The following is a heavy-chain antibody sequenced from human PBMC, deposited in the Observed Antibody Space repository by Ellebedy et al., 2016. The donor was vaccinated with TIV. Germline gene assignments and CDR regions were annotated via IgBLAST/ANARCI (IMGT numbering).Heavy chain of an antibody. D-gene: IGHD2-15*01. CDR2: ISGSGGST. CDR1: GFTFSSYA. V-gene: IGHV3-23*01. CDR3: ARDRLGGSCYLGN. Sequence: GESLKISXAASGFTFSSYAMSWVRQAPGKGLEWVSAISGSGGSTYYADSVKGRFTISRDNSKNTLYLQMNSRRAEDTAVYYCARDRLGGSCYLGNWGQGTLVTVSS. J-gene: IGHJ4*02.